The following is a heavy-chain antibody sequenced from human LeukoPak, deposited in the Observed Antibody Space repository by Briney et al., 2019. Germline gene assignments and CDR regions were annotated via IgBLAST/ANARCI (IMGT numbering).Heavy chain of an antibody. D-gene: IGHD1-14*01. CDR2: IDPSDSYT. CDR3: ARSPSINADSFDI. CDR1: GYTFTSFW. V-gene: IGHV5-10-1*01. Sequence: GESLKISCKASGYTFTSFWISWVRQMPGKGLEWMGRIDPSDSYTNYSPSFRGHVTISTDKSVSTAYLQWSSLEASDTAMYYCARSPSINADSFDIWGQGTMVTVSS. J-gene: IGHJ3*02.